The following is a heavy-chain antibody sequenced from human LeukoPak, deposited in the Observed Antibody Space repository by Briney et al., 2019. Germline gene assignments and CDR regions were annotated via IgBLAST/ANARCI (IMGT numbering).Heavy chain of an antibody. CDR1: GFTFSSYW. V-gene: IGHV3-7*03. Sequence: GGSLRLSCAASGFTFSSYWMSWVRQAPGKGLEWVANIKQDGSEKYYVDSVKGRFTISRDNAKNSLYLQMNSLRAEDTALYYCANKAGYCANGVCYTPLDYWGQGTLVTVSS. J-gene: IGHJ4*02. CDR3: ANKAGYCANGVCYTPLDY. CDR2: IKQDGSEK. D-gene: IGHD2-8*01.